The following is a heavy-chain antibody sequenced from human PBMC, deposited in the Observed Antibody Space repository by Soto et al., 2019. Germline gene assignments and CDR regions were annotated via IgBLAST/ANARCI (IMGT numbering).Heavy chain of an antibody. Sequence: GGSLRLSCAASGFTFSSYAMSWVRQAPGKGLEWVSAISGGGGSTYYADSVKGRFTISRDNSKNTLYLQMNSLRAEDTAVYYCAKDQWIAVANDYSYYGMVVGGKGTTVTFS. V-gene: IGHV3-23*01. J-gene: IGHJ6*04. CDR1: GFTFSSYA. CDR3: AKDQWIAVANDYSYYGMVV. D-gene: IGHD6-19*01. CDR2: ISGGGGST.